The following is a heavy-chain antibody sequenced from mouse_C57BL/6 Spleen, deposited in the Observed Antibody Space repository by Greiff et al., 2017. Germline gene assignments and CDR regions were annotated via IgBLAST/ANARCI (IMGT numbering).Heavy chain of an antibody. Sequence: QVQLQQPGAELVRPGSSVKLSCKASGYTFTSYWMHWVKQRPIQGLEWIGNIDPSDSETHYNQKFKDKATLTVDKSSSTAYMQLSSLTSEDSAVYYCARSYDGYYVRDAMDYWGQGTSVTVSS. CDR3: ARSYDGYYVRDAMDY. CDR1: GYTFTSYW. J-gene: IGHJ4*01. V-gene: IGHV1-52*01. CDR2: IDPSDSET. D-gene: IGHD2-3*01.